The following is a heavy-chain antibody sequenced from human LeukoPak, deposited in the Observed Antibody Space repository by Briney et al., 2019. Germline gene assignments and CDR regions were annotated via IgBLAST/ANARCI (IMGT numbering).Heavy chain of an antibody. V-gene: IGHV1-2*02. D-gene: IGHD3-10*01. CDR1: GYTFTGHY. CDR2: INPNSGGT. J-gene: IGHJ4*02. Sequence: ASVKVSCKASGYTFTGHYMHWVRQAPGQGLEWMGWINPNSGGTNYAQKFQGRVTMTRDTSISTAYMELSRLRSDDTAVYYCASSIWFGELPFDYWGQGTLVTVSS. CDR3: ASSIWFGELPFDY.